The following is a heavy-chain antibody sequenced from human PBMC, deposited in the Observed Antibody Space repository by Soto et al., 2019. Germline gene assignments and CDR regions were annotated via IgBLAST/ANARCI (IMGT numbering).Heavy chain of an antibody. CDR2: ISYDGSNK. D-gene: IGHD6-19*01. V-gene: IGHV3-30-3*01. J-gene: IGHJ6*02. CDR3: ARATGWYYXYYYGMDV. Sequence: GGSLRLSCAASGFNFSSYAMHWVRQAPGKGLEWVAGISYDGSNKYYADSVKGRFTISRYNSENPVDLQXNSLRAEDTAVYYCARATGWYYXYYYGMDVWGQGTTVTVSS. CDR1: GFNFSSYA.